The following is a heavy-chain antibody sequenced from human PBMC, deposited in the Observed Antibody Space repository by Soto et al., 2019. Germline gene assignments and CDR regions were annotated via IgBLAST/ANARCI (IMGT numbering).Heavy chain of an antibody. CDR3: ARQSLEWLLYNPAMDY. CDR1: GGSISSSSYY. CDR2: ISYSGST. V-gene: IGHV4-39*01. Sequence: QLQLQESGPGLVKPSETLSLTCTVSGGSISSSSYYWGWIRQPPGKGLEWIGSISYSGSTYYNPSLKSRVTISVDTSKIQFALKLSSVTAADTAVYYCARQSLEWLLYNPAMDYWGQGTLVTVSS. J-gene: IGHJ4*02. D-gene: IGHD3-3*01.